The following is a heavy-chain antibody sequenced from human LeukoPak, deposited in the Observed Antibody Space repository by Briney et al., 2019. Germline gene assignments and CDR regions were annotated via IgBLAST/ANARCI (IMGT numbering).Heavy chain of an antibody. J-gene: IGHJ4*02. CDR2: ISYDGSNK. CDR3: AREKSIVGAHDY. V-gene: IGHV3-30-3*01. CDR1: GFTFSSYA. Sequence: PGGSPRLSCAASGFTFSSYAMHWVRQAPGKGLEWVAVISYDGSNKYYADSVKGRFTISRDNSKNTLYLQMNSLRAEDTAVYYCAREKSIVGAHDYWGQGTLVTVSS. D-gene: IGHD1-26*01.